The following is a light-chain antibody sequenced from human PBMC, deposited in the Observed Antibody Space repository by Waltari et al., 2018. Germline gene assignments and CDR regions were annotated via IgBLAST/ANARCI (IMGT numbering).Light chain of an antibody. CDR2: EVR. Sequence: QSALTQPASVSGSPGQSITISCTGSSGDIGTYKYVSWYQQHPGQAPKLLIYEVRNRPSGVFSRFSGTKSGNTASLTISGLQAEDDANYYCTSYASGRTPFVFGSGTKVTVL. CDR3: TSYASGRTPFV. CDR1: SGDIGTYKY. V-gene: IGLV2-14*01. J-gene: IGLJ1*01.